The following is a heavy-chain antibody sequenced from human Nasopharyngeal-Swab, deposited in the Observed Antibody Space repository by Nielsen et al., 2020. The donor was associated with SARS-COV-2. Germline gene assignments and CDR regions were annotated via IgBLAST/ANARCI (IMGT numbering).Heavy chain of an antibody. J-gene: IGHJ4*02. CDR2: ISSSSSYI. CDR3: ARGNGQMDY. Sequence: WIRQPPGKGLEWVSSISSSSSYIYYADSVKGRFTISRDNAKNSLYLQMNGLRAEDTAVYYCARGNGQMDYWGRGTLVTVSS. V-gene: IGHV3-21*01. D-gene: IGHD5-24*01.